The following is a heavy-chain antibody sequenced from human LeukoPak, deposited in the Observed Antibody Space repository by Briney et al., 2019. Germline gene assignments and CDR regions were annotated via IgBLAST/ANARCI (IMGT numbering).Heavy chain of an antibody. Sequence: GGSLRLSCAASGFTFTSYSMNWVRQAPGKGLEWVSSISSSSSYIYYADSVKGRFTISRDNARNSLYLQMDNLRAEDTGVYYCARDFYDGFALDYWGQGTLVTVSS. V-gene: IGHV3-21*03. CDR1: GFTFTSYS. D-gene: IGHD2/OR15-2a*01. CDR3: ARDFYDGFALDY. CDR2: ISSSSSYI. J-gene: IGHJ4*02.